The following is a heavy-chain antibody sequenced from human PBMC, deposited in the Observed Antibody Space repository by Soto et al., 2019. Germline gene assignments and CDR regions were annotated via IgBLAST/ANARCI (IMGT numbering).Heavy chain of an antibody. V-gene: IGHV4-34*01. CDR3: AGYSNSWSKYVKH. CDR2: ICHGGGA. Sequence: VQLKQWGAGLLKPSETLSLTCAVYGGSFSGYCWSWIRQTPGERLEWVGDICHGGGANYNPSLKSRVSFSMDPSKNQFSLKLNSVIAADTAVYYCAGYSNSWSKYVKHWGRGSLVTVSS. CDR1: GGSFSGYC. J-gene: IGHJ1*01. D-gene: IGHD6-13*01.